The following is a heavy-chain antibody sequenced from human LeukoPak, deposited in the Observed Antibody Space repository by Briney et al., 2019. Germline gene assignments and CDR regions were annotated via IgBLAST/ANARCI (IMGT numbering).Heavy chain of an antibody. Sequence: ASVKVSCKASGGTFSSYAISWVRQAPGQGLEWMGIINPSGGSTSYAQKFQGRVTMTRDTSTSTVYMELSSLRSEDTAVYYCARDREGATGPFDYWGQGTLVTVSS. J-gene: IGHJ4*02. CDR2: INPSGGST. CDR1: GGTFSSYA. V-gene: IGHV1-46*01. D-gene: IGHD1-26*01. CDR3: ARDREGATGPFDY.